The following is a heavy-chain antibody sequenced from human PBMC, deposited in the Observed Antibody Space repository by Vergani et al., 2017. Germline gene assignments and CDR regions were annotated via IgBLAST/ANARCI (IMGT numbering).Heavy chain of an antibody. D-gene: IGHD2/OR15-2a*01. V-gene: IGHV3-23*01. CDR3: VKEKIDLGSYFFDS. CDR2: ISESGDNT. J-gene: IGHJ4*01. Sequence: EVQLLESGGGLVQPGGSLRISCAASGFTFSSYAMSWVRQAPGKGLEWVSAISESGDNTYYPDSVRGRFTISRDNSKNTVYLQLNSLRAEDTAIYYCVKEKIDLGSYFFDSWGHGILVTVSS. CDR1: GFTFSSYA.